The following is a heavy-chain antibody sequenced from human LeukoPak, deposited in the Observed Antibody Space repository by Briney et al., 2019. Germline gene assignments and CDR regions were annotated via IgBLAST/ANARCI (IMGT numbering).Heavy chain of an antibody. CDR1: GGSFSGYY. J-gene: IGHJ4*02. Sequence: PSETLSLTCAVYGGSFSGYYWSWIRQPPGKGLEWIGEINHSGSTNYSPSLKSRVTISVDTSKNQFSLKLSSVTAADTAVYYCANGYSSGWNDYWGQGTLVTVSS. CDR3: ANGYSSGWNDY. V-gene: IGHV4-34*01. D-gene: IGHD6-19*01. CDR2: INHSGST.